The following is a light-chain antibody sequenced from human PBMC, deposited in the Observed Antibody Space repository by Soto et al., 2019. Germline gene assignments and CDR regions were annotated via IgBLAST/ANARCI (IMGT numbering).Light chain of an antibody. Sequence: DIQMAQSPSTLSASVGDRVTITCRASQNINDWLAWYQQKPGVAPKLLIYDASSLESGVPSRFSGSGSGTEFTLTISSLQPDDFATYYCQQYSAYSFTFGPGTKVDI. V-gene: IGKV1-5*01. J-gene: IGKJ3*01. CDR2: DAS. CDR1: QNINDW. CDR3: QQYSAYSFT.